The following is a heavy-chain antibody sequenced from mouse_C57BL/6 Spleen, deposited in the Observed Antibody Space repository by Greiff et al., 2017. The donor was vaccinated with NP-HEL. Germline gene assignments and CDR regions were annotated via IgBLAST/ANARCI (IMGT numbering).Heavy chain of an antibody. D-gene: IGHD1-1*01. J-gene: IGHJ2*01. CDR3: ARWGYGSVYYFDY. CDR1: GYTFTSYW. CDR2: INPSNGGT. Sequence: VQLQQPGTELVKPGASVKLSCKASGYTFTSYWMHWVKQRPGQGLEWIGNINPSNGGTNYNEKFKSKATLTVDKSSSTAYMQLSSLTSEDSAVYYCARWGYGSVYYFDYWGQGTTLTVSS. V-gene: IGHV1-53*01.